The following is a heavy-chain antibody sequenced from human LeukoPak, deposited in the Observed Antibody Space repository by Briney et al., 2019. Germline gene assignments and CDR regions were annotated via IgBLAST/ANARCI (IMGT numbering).Heavy chain of an antibody. CDR3: AREHILPYYYDSSGYNGMDV. CDR1: GYTFTSYG. D-gene: IGHD3-22*01. J-gene: IGHJ6*02. V-gene: IGHV1-18*01. CDR2: ISAYNGNT. Sequence: ASVKVSCKASGYTFTSYGISWVRQAPGQGLEWMGWISAYNGNTNYAQKLQGRVTMTTDTSTSTAYMELRSLRSDDTAVYYCAREHILPYYYDSSGYNGMDVWGQGTTVTVSS.